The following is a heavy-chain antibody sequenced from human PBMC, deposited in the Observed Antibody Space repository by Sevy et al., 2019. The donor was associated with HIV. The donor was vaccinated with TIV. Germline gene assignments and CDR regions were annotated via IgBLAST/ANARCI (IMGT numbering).Heavy chain of an antibody. CDR1: GFTFDTYW. D-gene: IGHD1-26*01. CDR3: VRVLWDVLVVPAATPSPWLDS. V-gene: IGHV3-7*01. Sequence: GGSLRLSCAASGFTFDTYWMGWVRQAPGRGLEWVASIDPRGNERDHLDSLKGRFTISRDNAKNSLYLQMHSLKAGDTALYYCVRVLWDVLVVPAATPSPWLDSWGQGTLVTVSS. J-gene: IGHJ5*01. CDR2: IDPRGNER.